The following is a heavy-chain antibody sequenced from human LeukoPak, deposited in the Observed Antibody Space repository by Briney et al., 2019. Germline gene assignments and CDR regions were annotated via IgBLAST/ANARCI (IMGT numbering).Heavy chain of an antibody. CDR3: ARGKVVAGTPGQNSWDS. CDR1: GGSISSYY. V-gene: IGHV4-4*07. J-gene: IGHJ4*02. CDR2: IYTSGST. Sequence: KPSETLSLTCTVSGGSISSYYWNWIRQPAGKGLEWIGRIYTSGSTNYNPSLKSRVSMSVDTSKNQFSLKLSSVTAADTAVYYCARGKVVAGTPGQNSWDSWGQGTLVTVSS. D-gene: IGHD6-19*01.